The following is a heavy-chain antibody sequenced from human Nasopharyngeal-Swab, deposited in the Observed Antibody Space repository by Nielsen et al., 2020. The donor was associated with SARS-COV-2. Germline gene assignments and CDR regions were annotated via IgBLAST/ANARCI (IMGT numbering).Heavy chain of an antibody. CDR2: NNAGNGNA. Sequence: ASVKVSCKASGYTFTSHALHWVRQAPGQRLEWMGWNNAGNGNANYSQKFQDRVTITRDTSASTAYMELTSLRSEDTAVYYCARAALYCSGSNCSSNYYYYMDVWGKGATVTVSS. J-gene: IGHJ6*03. CDR1: GYTFTSHA. D-gene: IGHD2-15*01. CDR3: ARAALYCSGSNCSSNYYYYMDV. V-gene: IGHV1-3*01.